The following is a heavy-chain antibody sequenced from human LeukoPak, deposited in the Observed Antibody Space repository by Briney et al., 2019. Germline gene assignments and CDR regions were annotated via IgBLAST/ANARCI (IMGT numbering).Heavy chain of an antibody. V-gene: IGHV4-4*09. CDR2: IYTSGST. J-gene: IGHJ4*02. CDR1: VGSISSYY. CDR3: PRHPPYSSGYLWYFDF. D-gene: IGHD3-22*01. Sequence: SETLSLTCTVSVGSISSYYWSWIRQPPGKGLEWIGYIYTSGSTNYNPSLKSRVTISVDTSKNQFSLKLSSVTAAATAVYYCPRHPPYSSGYLWYFDFWGQGTLVTVSS.